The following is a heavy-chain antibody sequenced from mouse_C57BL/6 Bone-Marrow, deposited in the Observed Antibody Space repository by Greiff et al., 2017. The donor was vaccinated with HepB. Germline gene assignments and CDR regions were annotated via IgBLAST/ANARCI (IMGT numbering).Heavy chain of an antibody. D-gene: IGHD3-2*02. CDR3: ARTAQSSRRYFDY. J-gene: IGHJ2*01. CDR2: INPSNGGT. Sequence: QVQLQQPGTELVKPGASVKLSCKASGYTFTSYWMHWVKQKPGQGLEWIGNINPSNGGTNYNEKFKSKATLTVDKSSSTAYMQLSSLTSEDSAVYYCARTAQSSRRYFDYWGQGTTLTVSS. V-gene: IGHV1-53*01. CDR1: GYTFTSYW.